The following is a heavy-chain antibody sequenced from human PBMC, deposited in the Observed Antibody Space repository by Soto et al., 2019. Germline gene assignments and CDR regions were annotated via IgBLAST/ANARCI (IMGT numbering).Heavy chain of an antibody. D-gene: IGHD7-27*01. CDR1: GFTFSSYW. V-gene: IGHV3-74*01. J-gene: IGHJ6*02. CDR3: ARGRGNWDPKYYNGLDV. Sequence: GSLRLSCAASGFTFSSYWMHWVRQAPGKGLVWVSRIYSDGSTTTDADAVKGRFTISRDNAKSTLYLQMNSLRAEDTAVYYCARGRGNWDPKYYNGLDVWGQGTTVTVSS. CDR2: IYSDGSTT.